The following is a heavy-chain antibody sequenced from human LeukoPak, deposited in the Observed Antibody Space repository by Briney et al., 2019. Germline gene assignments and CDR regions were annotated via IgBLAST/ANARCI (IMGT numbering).Heavy chain of an antibody. CDR2: ISSSGTTV. J-gene: IGHJ5*02. V-gene: IGHV3-48*03. CDR1: GFTFRGYE. CDR3: ARSIIHWFDP. Sequence: GGSLRLSCAASGFTFRGYEMNCVRQAPGRGLEWVSYISSSGTTVYYADSVKGRFTISRDNAKNSLYLQMNSLRAEDTAVYYCARSIIHWFDPWGQGTLVTVSS.